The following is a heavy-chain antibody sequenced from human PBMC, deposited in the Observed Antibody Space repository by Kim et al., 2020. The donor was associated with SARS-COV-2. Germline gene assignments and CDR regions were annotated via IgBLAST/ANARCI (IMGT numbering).Heavy chain of an antibody. CDR2: IDWDDDK. J-gene: IGHJ2*01. D-gene: IGHD7-27*01. V-gene: IGHV2-70*01. Sequence: SGPTLVNPTQTLTLTCTFSGFSLSTSGMCVSWIRQPPGKALEWLALIDWDDDKYYSTSLKTRLTISKDTSKNQVVLTMTNMDTVDTATYYCARSRTNWGFAWGYFALWGRGTLVTVSS. CDR1: GFSLSTSGMC. CDR3: ARSRTNWGFAWGYFAL.